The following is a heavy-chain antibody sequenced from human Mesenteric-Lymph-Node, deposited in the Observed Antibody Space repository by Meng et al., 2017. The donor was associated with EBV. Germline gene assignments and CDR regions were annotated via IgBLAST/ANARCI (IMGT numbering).Heavy chain of an antibody. J-gene: IGHJ5*02. CDR2: IYHSGST. V-gene: IGHV4-4*02. CDR1: GGSISSSNW. CDR3: ASHRYCSSTSCSWFDP. D-gene: IGHD2-2*01. Sequence: QVQPQESGPGLVKPSGTLSLTCAVSGGSISSSNWWSWVRQPPGKGLEWIGEIYHSGSTNYNPSLKSRVTISVDKSKNQFSLKLSSVTAADTAVYYCASHRYCSSTSCSWFDPWGQGTLVTVSS.